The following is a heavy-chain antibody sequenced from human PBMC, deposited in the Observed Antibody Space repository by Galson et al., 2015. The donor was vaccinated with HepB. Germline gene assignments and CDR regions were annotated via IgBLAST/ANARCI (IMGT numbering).Heavy chain of an antibody. CDR1: GFTFSSYA. CDR3: AKEVVPAAITGGMDY. CDR2: ISYDGSNK. V-gene: IGHV3-30*04. J-gene: IGHJ4*02. D-gene: IGHD2-2*02. Sequence: SLRLSCAASGFTFSSYAMHWVRQAPGKGLEWVAVISYDGSNKYYADSVKGRFTISRDNSKNTLYLQMNSLRAEDTAVYYCAKEVVPAAITGGMDYWGQGTLVTVSS.